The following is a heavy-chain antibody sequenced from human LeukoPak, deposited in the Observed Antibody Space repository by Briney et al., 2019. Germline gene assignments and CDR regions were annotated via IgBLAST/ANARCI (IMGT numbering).Heavy chain of an antibody. V-gene: IGHV6-1*01. CDR1: GDSVSSNSVA. J-gene: IGHJ4*02. CDR2: TYYRSRWSN. Sequence: SQTLSLTCAISGDSVSSNSVAWNWIRQSPSRGLEWLGRTYYRSRWSNDYALSVKSRITVNADTSKNQFSLQLNSVTPEDTAVYYCARDGPGKYFDYWGRGTLVTVSS. CDR3: ARDGPGKYFDY.